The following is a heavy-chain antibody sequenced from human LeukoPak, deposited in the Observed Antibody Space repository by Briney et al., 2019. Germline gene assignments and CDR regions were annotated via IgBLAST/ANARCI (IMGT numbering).Heavy chain of an antibody. CDR2: FYYSSGST. Sequence: PSETLSLTCTVSGASIATTSYYWGWIRQPPGKGLEWIGSFYYSSGSTYYNRSLRSRVTISADTSKNQFSLRLKSVTAADTAVYYCAGLLASSHHYYYMDVWGKGTTATVTS. J-gene: IGHJ6*03. CDR1: GASIATTSYY. D-gene: IGHD6-19*01. CDR3: AGLLASSHHYYYMDV. V-gene: IGHV4-39*01.